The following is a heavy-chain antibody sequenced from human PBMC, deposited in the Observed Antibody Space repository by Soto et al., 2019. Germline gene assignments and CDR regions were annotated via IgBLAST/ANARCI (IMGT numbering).Heavy chain of an antibody. J-gene: IGHJ6*02. D-gene: IGHD2-2*01. Sequence: QVQLQESGPGLVKPSGTLSLTCAVSGGSISSSNWWSWVRQPPGKGLEWIGEIYHSGSTNYNPSRXXRXXIAVGKSKNLFSLKLSSVTAADTAVYYCARVVGGYYYGMDVWGQGTAVTVSS. CDR3: ARVVGGYYYGMDV. CDR1: GGSISSSNW. V-gene: IGHV4-4*02. CDR2: IYHSGST.